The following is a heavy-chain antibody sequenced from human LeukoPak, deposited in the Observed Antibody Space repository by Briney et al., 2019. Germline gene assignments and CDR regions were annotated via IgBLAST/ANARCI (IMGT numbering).Heavy chain of an antibody. Sequence: QPGRSPRLSCAASGFTFSSYAMHWVRQAPGKGLEWVAVISYDGSNKYYADSAKGRFTISRDNSKNTLYLQMNSLRAEDTAVYYCARAMTTAPYYGMDVWGQGTTVTVSS. D-gene: IGHD4-17*01. CDR3: ARAMTTAPYYGMDV. CDR2: ISYDGSNK. J-gene: IGHJ6*02. V-gene: IGHV3-30-3*01. CDR1: GFTFSSYA.